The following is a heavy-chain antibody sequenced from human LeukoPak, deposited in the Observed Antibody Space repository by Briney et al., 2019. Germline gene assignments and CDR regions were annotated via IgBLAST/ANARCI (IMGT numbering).Heavy chain of an antibody. V-gene: IGHV3-21*01. CDR2: ISSSSSYI. D-gene: IGHD3-22*01. CDR3: GTRGYSEYYFDY. CDR1: GVTFSSYN. J-gene: IGHJ4*02. Sequence: GGSLRLSCAASGVTFSSYNMNWVRQAPGKGLEWVSSISSSSSYIYYADSVKGRFTISRDNAKNSLYLQMNSLRAEDTAVYYCGTRGYSEYYFDYWGQGTLVTVSS.